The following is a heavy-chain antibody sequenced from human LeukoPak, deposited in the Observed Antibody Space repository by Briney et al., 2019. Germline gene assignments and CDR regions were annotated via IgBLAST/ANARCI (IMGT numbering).Heavy chain of an antibody. D-gene: IGHD1-20*01. V-gene: IGHV3-11*04. Sequence: GGSLRLSCAASGFTVRSNYMSWVRQAPGKGLEWVSYISGSDNTIYYADSVKGRFTISRDNAKNTVYLQMNSLRAEDTAVYYCATFGYNWNLGYWGQGTLVTVSS. CDR1: GFTVRSNY. CDR3: ATFGYNWNLGY. CDR2: ISGSDNTI. J-gene: IGHJ4*02.